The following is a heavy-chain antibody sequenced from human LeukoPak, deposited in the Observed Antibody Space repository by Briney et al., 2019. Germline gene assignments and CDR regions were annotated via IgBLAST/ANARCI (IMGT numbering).Heavy chain of an antibody. CDR1: GFTFSNYG. Sequence: SGGSLRLSCAASGFTFSNYGLTWVRQAPVKGLEWVSTISGSGGSTYYADSVRGRFTISRDNSKNTLYLQMYSLRAEDTAIYYCAKDSAGVYTDYVHVTNWGQGTLVNVSS. J-gene: IGHJ4*02. D-gene: IGHD5-12*01. V-gene: IGHV3-23*01. CDR3: AKDSAGVYTDYVHVTN. CDR2: ISGSGGST.